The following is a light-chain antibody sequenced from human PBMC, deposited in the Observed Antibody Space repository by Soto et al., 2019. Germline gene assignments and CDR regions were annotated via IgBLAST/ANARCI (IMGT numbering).Light chain of an antibody. Sequence: QSALTQPASVSGSPGQSITISCTGTSGDVGNYNLVSWFQHHPGEAPKLLIYEGFRRPSGVSNRFSGSNSGNTASLTVSALQAEDEANYYCSSYAVSDTMIFGGGTKLTVL. CDR1: SGDVGNYNL. J-gene: IGLJ2*01. CDR2: EGF. CDR3: SSYAVSDTMI. V-gene: IGLV2-23*01.